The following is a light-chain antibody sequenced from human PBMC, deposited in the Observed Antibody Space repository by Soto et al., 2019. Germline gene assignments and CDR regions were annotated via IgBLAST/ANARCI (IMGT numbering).Light chain of an antibody. CDR2: DVS. CDR3: CSYAGSYTWV. V-gene: IGLV2-11*01. J-gene: IGLJ2*01. CDR1: SSDVGGYNY. Sequence: QSALTQPRSVSGSPGQSVTISCTGTSSDVGGYNYVSWYQQHPGKAPKLMIYDVSKRPSGVPDRFSGSKSGNTASLTISGLQAADEADYYCCSYAGSYTWVFGGGTKVTVL.